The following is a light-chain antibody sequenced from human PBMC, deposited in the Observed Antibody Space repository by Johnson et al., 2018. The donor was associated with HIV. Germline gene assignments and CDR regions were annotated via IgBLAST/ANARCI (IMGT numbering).Light chain of an antibody. Sequence: QSVLTQPPSVSAAPGQRVTISCSGRSSNIGNNYVPWYQHLPGTAPKLLTYDNDKRSAGIPDRSSGSRSGTSATLGITGLQSGDEADYYCGAWDSGLTAGVFGTGTKVTVL. CDR3: GAWDSGLTAGV. J-gene: IGLJ1*01. V-gene: IGLV1-51*01. CDR2: DND. CDR1: SSNIGNNY.